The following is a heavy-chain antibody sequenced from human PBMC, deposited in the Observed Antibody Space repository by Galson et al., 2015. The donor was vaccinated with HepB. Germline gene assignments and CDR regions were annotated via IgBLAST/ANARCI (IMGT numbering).Heavy chain of an antibody. Sequence: SVKVSCKASGYTFTNYGISWVRQAPGQGLEWMGWISGYNGNTYYAQRLQGRVTMTTDTSTSTAYMELRSLRSDDTAVYYCARDWNFDSSGYYSRVHFDYWGRGTPVTVSS. CDR3: ARDWNFDSSGYYSRVHFDY. D-gene: IGHD3-22*01. CDR1: GYTFTNYG. CDR2: ISGYNGNT. V-gene: IGHV1-18*01. J-gene: IGHJ4*02.